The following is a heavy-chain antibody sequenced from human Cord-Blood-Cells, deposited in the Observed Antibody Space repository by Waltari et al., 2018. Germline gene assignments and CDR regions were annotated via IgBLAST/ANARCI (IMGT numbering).Heavy chain of an antibody. CDR3: ARVPQVAARPTYFDY. CDR1: GYTFTSYA. D-gene: IGHD6-6*01. Sequence: QVQLVQSGAEVKXXXXXXKVSCKASGYTFTSYAMHWVRQAPGQRLEWMGWINAGNGNTKYSQKFQGRVTITRDTSASTAYMELSSLRSEDTAVYYCARVPQVAARPTYFDYWGQGTLVTVSS. J-gene: IGHJ4*02. CDR2: INAGNGNT. V-gene: IGHV1-3*01.